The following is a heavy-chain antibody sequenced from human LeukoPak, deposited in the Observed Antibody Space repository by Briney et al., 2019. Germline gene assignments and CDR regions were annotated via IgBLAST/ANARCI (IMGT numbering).Heavy chain of an antibody. Sequence: ASVKVSCKASGGTFSNYAISWVRQAPGQGLEWMGGIIPLFDTADYAQKFQGRLTITADESTSTAYMELSSLRPEDTAVYYCARDLVGSHTGYSSGAWDYWGQGTLVTVSS. CDR3: ARDLVGSHTGYSSGAWDY. V-gene: IGHV1-69*13. CDR2: IIPLFDTA. J-gene: IGHJ4*02. D-gene: IGHD3-9*01. CDR1: GGTFSNYA.